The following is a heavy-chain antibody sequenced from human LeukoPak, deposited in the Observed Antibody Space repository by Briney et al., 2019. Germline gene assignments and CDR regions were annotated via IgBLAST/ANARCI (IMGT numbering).Heavy chain of an antibody. CDR3: ARMSSYCDY. CDR2: ISYDGSNK. CDR1: GLTFSSYG. Sequence: GRSLRLSCAASGLTFSSYGMHWVRQAPGKGLEWVAVISYDGSNKYYADSVKGRFTISRDNSKNTLYLQMNSLRAEDTGVYFCARMSSYCDYWGQGTLVTVSS. J-gene: IGHJ4*02. D-gene: IGHD2-2*01. V-gene: IGHV3-30*03.